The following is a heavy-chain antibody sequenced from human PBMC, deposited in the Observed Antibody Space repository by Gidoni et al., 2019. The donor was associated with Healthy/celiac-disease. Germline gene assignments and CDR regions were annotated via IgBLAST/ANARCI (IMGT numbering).Heavy chain of an antibody. CDR1: GSTFSSYS. Sequence: EVQLVESGGGLVQPGGPLRLRCAASGSTFSSYSMNWVRQAPGKGLEWVSYMSSSSSTIYYADSVKGRFTISRDNAKNSLYLQMNSLRAEDTAVYYCARESASSSWSPFFDYWGQGTLVTVSS. CDR3: ARESASSSWSPFFDY. J-gene: IGHJ4*02. D-gene: IGHD6-13*01. CDR2: MSSSSSTI. V-gene: IGHV3-48*01.